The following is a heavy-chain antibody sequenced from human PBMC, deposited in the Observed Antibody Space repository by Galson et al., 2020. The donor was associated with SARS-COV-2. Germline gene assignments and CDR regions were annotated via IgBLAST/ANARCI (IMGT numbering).Heavy chain of an antibody. Sequence: SETLSLTCTVSGGSISSSSYYWGWIRQPPGKGLEWIVSIYYSGSTYYNPSLKSRVTISVDTSKNQFSLKLSSVTAADTAVYYCARTTIFGVVDRFDYWGQGTLVTVSS. J-gene: IGHJ4*02. CDR3: ARTTIFGVVDRFDY. CDR2: IYYSGST. V-gene: IGHV4-39*01. CDR1: GGSISSSSYY. D-gene: IGHD3-3*01.